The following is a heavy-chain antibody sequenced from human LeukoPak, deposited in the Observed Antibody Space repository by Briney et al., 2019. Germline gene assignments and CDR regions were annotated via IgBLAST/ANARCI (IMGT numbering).Heavy chain of an antibody. J-gene: IGHJ4*02. Sequence: GGSLRLSCAASEFTFNRYWMSWVRQAPGEGLEWVAVISRDGSKKYYADSVKGRFTISRDNSKNTLYLQVDSLRAEDTAVYYCAKDYTPYGDYVWDCFDCWGQGTLVTVSS. CDR3: AKDYTPYGDYVWDCFDC. CDR1: EFTFNRYW. D-gene: IGHD4-17*01. CDR2: ISRDGSKK. V-gene: IGHV3-30*18.